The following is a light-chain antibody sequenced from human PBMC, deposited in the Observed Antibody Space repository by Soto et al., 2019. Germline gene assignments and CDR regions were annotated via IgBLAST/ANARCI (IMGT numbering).Light chain of an antibody. V-gene: IGKV1-9*01. CDR2: TAS. J-gene: IGKJ5*01. CDR3: QQRNSYPIT. CDR1: QGIGSS. Sequence: DIQLTQSPSLLSASVGDRVTITCRASQGIGSSLAWYHQKAGKAPKLLIHTASTLQSGVPSRFSGSGSGTEFTLTTTSLQPEDFATYYCQQRNSYPITFGQGTRLEIK.